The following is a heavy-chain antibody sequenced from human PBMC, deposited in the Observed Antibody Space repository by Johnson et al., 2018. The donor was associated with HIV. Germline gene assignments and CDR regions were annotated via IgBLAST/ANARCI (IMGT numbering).Heavy chain of an antibody. CDR2: ISYDGSNK. D-gene: IGHD2-8*02. J-gene: IGHJ3*02. Sequence: QVQLVESGGGVVQPGRSLRLACAASAFTFSNYAMHWVRQAPGKGLEWVAVISYDGSNKYYADSVKGRFTISRDNAKNLIYLQMNSLRAEDTAVYYCARVKGCTGGVCSALGAFDIWGQGTMVTVSS. CDR1: AFTFSNYA. CDR3: ARVKGCTGGVCSALGAFDI. V-gene: IGHV3-30*04.